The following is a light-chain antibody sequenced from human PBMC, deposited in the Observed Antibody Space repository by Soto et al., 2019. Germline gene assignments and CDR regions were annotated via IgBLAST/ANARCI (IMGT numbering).Light chain of an antibody. CDR1: QSISNY. V-gene: IGKV1-39*01. J-gene: IGKJ1*01. CDR2: TAS. Sequence: DIQMTQSPSTLSSSFGDRVTITCRASQSISNYLNWYQQKPGKAPKLLIHTASSLRSGVPSRFSGSGSGTDFTIAICSLKVEERAPYHCEQSYSNPQRFGQGTKVDIK. CDR3: EQSYSNPQR.